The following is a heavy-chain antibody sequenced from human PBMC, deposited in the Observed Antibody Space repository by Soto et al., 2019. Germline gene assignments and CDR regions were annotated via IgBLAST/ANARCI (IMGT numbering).Heavy chain of an antibody. CDR1: GGSFSGYY. D-gene: IGHD6-13*01. CDR2: INHSGST. CDR3: ASLSSWYPDY. V-gene: IGHV4-34*01. J-gene: IGHJ4*02. Sequence: QVQLQQWGAGLLKPSETLSLTCAVYGGSFSGYYWSWIRQPPGKGLEWIGEINHSGSTNYNPSLKSRVTLSVDTSKNQFSLKLSSVTAADTAVYYCASLSSWYPDYWGQGTLVTVSS.